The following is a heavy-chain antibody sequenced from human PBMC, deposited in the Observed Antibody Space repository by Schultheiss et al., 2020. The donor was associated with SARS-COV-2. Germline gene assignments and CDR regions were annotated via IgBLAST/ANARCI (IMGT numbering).Heavy chain of an antibody. CDR1: GGSISSYY. CDR3: ARGWEGRPTFDY. D-gene: IGHD1-26*01. J-gene: IGHJ4*02. V-gene: IGHV4-59*08. Sequence: SETLSLTCTVSGGSISSYYWSWIRQPPGKGLEWIGYIYYSGSTNYNPSLKSRVTISVDTSKNQFSLKLSSVTAADTAVYYCARGWEGRPTFDYWSQGTLVTVAS. CDR2: IYYSGST.